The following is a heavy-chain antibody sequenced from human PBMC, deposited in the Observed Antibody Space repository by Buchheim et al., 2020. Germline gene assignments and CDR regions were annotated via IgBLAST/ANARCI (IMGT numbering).Heavy chain of an antibody. D-gene: IGHD3-16*01. CDR3: AQVVLAAWGSSFGMDV. Sequence: QVQLQESGPGLVKPPGPLSLPCAVSGGSFSSSNWWSWVRQPQGKGLEWIGEIYISGSTNSNPSPKIRVPISVDKSKNKFSLKLSSVTAADTAVYYCAQVVLAAWGSSFGMDVWGQGTT. V-gene: IGHV4-4*03. CDR1: GGSFSSSNW. CDR2: IYISGST. J-gene: IGHJ6*02.